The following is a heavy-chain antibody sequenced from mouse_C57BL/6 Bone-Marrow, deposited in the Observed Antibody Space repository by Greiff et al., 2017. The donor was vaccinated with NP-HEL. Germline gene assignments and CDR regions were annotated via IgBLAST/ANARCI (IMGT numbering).Heavy chain of an antibody. CDR3: ERVITAVVALSWDVDV. D-gene: IGHD1-1*01. J-gene: IGHJ1*03. CDR2: IYPRDGST. Sequence: QVQLQQSGPELVKPGASVKLSCKASGYTFTSYDINWVKQRPGKGLEWIGSIYPRDGSTKYTEKFKGQATFTVDTSTNTPYLELHSQTSEYSAVYFCERVITAVVALSWDVDVWGTGTTLTVSS. V-gene: IGHV1-85*01. CDR1: GYTFTSYD.